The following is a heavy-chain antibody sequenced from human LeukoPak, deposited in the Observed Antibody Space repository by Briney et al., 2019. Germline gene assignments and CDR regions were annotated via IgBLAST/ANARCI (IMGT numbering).Heavy chain of an antibody. J-gene: IGHJ4*02. CDR3: ARTNTAMPDFDC. CDR1: GFTFSSHA. CDR2: ISGSGGGT. V-gene: IGHV3-23*01. D-gene: IGHD5-18*01. Sequence: GGSLRLSCLASGFTFSSHAMSWVRQAPGKGLEWVSAISGSGGGTSYADSVKGRFTISRDNSNNTLYLQMNILRAEDTAVYYCARTNTAMPDFDCWGQGTLVTVSS.